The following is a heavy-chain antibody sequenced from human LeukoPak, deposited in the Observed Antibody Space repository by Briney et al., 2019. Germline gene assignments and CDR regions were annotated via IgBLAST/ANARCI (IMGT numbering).Heavy chain of an antibody. CDR1: GGSISSGGYS. CDR2: IYHSGST. D-gene: IGHD5-12*01. CDR3: AREGGYPYDAFDI. J-gene: IGHJ3*02. Sequence: SQTLSLTCAVSGGSISSGGYSWSWIRQPPGKDLEWIGYIYHSGSTYYNPSLKSRVTISVDRSKNQFSLKLSSVTAADTAVYYCAREGGYPYDAFDIWGQGTMVTVSS. V-gene: IGHV4-30-2*01.